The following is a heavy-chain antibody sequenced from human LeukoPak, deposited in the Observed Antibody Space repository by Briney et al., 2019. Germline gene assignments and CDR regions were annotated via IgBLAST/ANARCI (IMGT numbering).Heavy chain of an antibody. D-gene: IGHD3-22*01. CDR1: GFTFSGAW. Sequence: QPGGSLRLSCTASGFTFSGAWMTWVRQAPGKGLEWVANIREDGTEKYYVDSVKGRFTISRDNAKNSLYLQMNSLRAEDTAVYYCARETRYDSSDLDYWGQGTLVTVSS. V-gene: IGHV3-7*01. CDR3: ARETRYDSSDLDY. CDR2: IREDGTEK. J-gene: IGHJ4*02.